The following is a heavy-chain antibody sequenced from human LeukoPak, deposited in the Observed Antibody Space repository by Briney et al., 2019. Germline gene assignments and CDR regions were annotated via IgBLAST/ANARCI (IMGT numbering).Heavy chain of an antibody. Sequence: ASVKVSCTASGYTFISYGISWVRQAPGQGLEWMGWISAYNGNTNYAQKLQGRVTMTTDTSTSTAYMELRSLRSDDTAVYYCARDLTSGVYGMDVWGQGTTVTVSS. CDR3: ARDLTSGVYGMDV. D-gene: IGHD3-10*01. CDR1: GYTFISYG. J-gene: IGHJ6*02. V-gene: IGHV1-18*01. CDR2: ISAYNGNT.